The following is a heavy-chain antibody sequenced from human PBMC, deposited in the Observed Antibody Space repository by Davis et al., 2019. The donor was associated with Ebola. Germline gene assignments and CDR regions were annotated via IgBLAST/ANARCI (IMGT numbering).Heavy chain of an antibody. J-gene: IGHJ4*02. CDR3: ARTAGYSSGWGDY. D-gene: IGHD6-19*01. CDR1: GFTFSSYG. CDR2: IWYDGSNT. Sequence: GESLKISCAASGFTFSSYGMHWVRQAPGKGLEWVAVIWYDGSNTYYADSVKGRFTISRDNSKNTLYLQMNSLRAEDTAVYYCARTAGYSSGWGDYWGQGTLVTVSS. V-gene: IGHV3-33*01.